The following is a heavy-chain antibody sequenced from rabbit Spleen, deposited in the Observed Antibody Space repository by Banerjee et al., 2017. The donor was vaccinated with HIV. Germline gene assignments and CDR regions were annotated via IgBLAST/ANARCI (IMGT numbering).Heavy chain of an antibody. Sequence: QSLEESGGDLVKPGASLTLTYTASGFSFSARYYMCWVRQAPGKGLQWIACIYGGSLVTTYYATWAKGRFTISKTSSTTVTLQMTSLTAADTATYFCARSYAGYAVDGVATFDLWGPGTLVTVS. CDR3: ARSYAGYAVDGVATFDL. D-gene: IGHD6-1*01. CDR1: GFSFSARYY. CDR2: IYGGSLVTT. J-gene: IGHJ4*01. V-gene: IGHV1S40*01.